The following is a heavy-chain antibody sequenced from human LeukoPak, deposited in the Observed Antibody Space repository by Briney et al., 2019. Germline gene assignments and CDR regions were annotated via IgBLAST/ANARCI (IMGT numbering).Heavy chain of an antibody. CDR1: GGSFSGYY. CDR3: ARARGGRDDYNLHFDY. V-gene: IGHV4-34*01. J-gene: IGHJ4*02. D-gene: IGHD5-24*01. Sequence: PSETLSLTCSVYGGSFSGYYCSSIRQPPGKGLEWIGEINHGGSTNYNPSLKGRVNISVDTSKNQFCLKRSSVTAADTAVYYCARARGGRDDYNLHFDYWGKGTLVTVSS. CDR2: INHGGST.